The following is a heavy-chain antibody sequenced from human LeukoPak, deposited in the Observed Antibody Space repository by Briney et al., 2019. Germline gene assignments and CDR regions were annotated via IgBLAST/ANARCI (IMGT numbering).Heavy chain of an antibody. J-gene: IGHJ3*02. Sequence: GGFLRLSCAASGFTFDDYAMHWVRQAPGKGLEWVSGISWNSGSIGYADSVKGRFTISRDNAKNSLYLQMNSLRAEDTALYYCAKGGGGSSWYFHDAFDIWGQGTMVTVSS. CDR1: GFTFDDYA. CDR2: ISWNSGSI. CDR3: AKGGGGSSWYFHDAFDI. D-gene: IGHD6-13*01. V-gene: IGHV3-9*01.